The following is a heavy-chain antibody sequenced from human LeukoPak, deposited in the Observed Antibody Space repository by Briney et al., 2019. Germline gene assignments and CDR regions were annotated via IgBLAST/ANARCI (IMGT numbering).Heavy chain of an antibody. CDR2: IKSKTDGGTT. J-gene: IGHJ6*02. CDR3: TTEGSAHGSGSFYYYYYGMDV. CDR1: GFTFSNAW. D-gene: IGHD3-10*01. V-gene: IGHV3-15*01. Sequence: GGSLRLSCAASGFTFSNAWMSWVRQAPGKGLEWVGRIKSKTDGGTTDYAAPVKGRFTISRDDSKNTLYLQMNSLKTEDTAVYYCTTEGSAHGSGSFYYYYYGMDVWGQGTTVTVSS.